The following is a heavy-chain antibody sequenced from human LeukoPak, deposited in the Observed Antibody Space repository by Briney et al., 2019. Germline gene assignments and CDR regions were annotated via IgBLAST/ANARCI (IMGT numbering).Heavy chain of an antibody. CDR3: ARDVGPNWNYSYVRFNRFDP. CDR1: GGTFSSYA. Sequence: SVKVSCKASGGTFSSYAISWVRQAPGHGLEWMGGIIPIFGTANYAQKFQGRVTITTDESTSTAYMELSSLRSEDPAVYYCARDVGPNWNYSYVRFNRFDPWGQGTLVTVSS. J-gene: IGHJ5*02. CDR2: IIPIFGTA. V-gene: IGHV1-69*05. D-gene: IGHD1-7*01.